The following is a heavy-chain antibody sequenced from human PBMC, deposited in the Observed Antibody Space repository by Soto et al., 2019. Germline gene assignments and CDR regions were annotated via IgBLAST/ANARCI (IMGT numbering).Heavy chain of an antibody. CDR1: GGSFSGYY. D-gene: IGHD3-3*01. Sequence: SETLSLTCAVYGGSFSGYYWSWIRQPPGKGLEWIGEINHSGSTNYNPSLKSRVTISVDTSKNQFSLKLSSVTAADTAVYYCARGEKYYDFWSGYLDPWGQGTLVTVSS. CDR2: INHSGST. V-gene: IGHV4-34*01. J-gene: IGHJ5*02. CDR3: ARGEKYYDFWSGYLDP.